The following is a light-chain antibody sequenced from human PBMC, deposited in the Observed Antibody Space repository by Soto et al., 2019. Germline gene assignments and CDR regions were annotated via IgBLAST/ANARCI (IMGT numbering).Light chain of an antibody. V-gene: IGKV3-15*01. CDR3: QQYNNWPPYT. J-gene: IGKJ2*01. Sequence: EIVLTQSPATLSVSPGNRATLSCRASQSVNSDLAWYQQKPGQAPRLLIYGSSTRATGTTTRFSGSGSGTEFTLTISSLQSEDFAVYFCQQYNNWPPYTFGQGTKVDI. CDR2: GSS. CDR1: QSVNSD.